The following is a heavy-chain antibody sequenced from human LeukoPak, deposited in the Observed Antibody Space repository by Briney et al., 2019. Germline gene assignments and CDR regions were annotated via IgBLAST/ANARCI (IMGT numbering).Heavy chain of an antibody. J-gene: IGHJ4*02. V-gene: IGHV1-2*02. CDR3: ARVSNYYDSSGYYRD. CDR1: GYTFTGYY. D-gene: IGHD3-22*01. Sequence: ASVKVSCKASGYTFTGYYMHWVRQAPGQGLEWMGWINPNSGGTNYAQKFQGRVTMTRDTSISTAYMELSRRRSDDTAVYYCARVSNYYDSSGYYRDWGQRTLVTVSS. CDR2: INPNSGGT.